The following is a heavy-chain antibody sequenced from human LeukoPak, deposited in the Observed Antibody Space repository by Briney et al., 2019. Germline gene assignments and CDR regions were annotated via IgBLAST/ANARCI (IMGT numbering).Heavy chain of an antibody. V-gene: IGHV3-48*01. Sequence: GGSLRLSCAGSGFSFSSYSMNWLRQASGKGLEWVSYICSGSSTIYYADSVKGRFTISRDNAKNSLYLQMNSLRAEDTAVYYCAREGGHCGGYCYPGSFDIWGQGTLVTVSS. CDR3: AREGGHCGGYCYPGSFDI. D-gene: IGHD2-21*02. CDR2: ICSGSSTI. CDR1: GFSFSSYS. J-gene: IGHJ3*02.